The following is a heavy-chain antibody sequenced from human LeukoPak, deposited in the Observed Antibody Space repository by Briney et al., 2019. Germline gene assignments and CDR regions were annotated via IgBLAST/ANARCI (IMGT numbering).Heavy chain of an antibody. CDR2: IYYSGST. J-gene: IGHJ4*02. CDR1: GGSISSSSYY. V-gene: IGHV4-39*07. CDR3: ARVTYSVFGY. Sequence: SETLSLTCTVSGGSISSSSYYWGWIRQPPGKGLEWIGSIYYSGSTYYNPSLKSRVTISVDTSKNQFSLKLSSVTAADTAVYYCARVTYSVFGYWGQGTLVTVSS. D-gene: IGHD2-21*01.